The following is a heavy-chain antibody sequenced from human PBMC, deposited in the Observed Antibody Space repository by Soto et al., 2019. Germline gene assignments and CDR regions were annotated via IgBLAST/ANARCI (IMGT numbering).Heavy chain of an antibody. CDR3: ARLVRGSGSYYGGTCDY. CDR2: IYYSGST. Sequence: QLQLQESGPGLVKPSETLSLTCTVSGGSISSSSYYWGWIRQPPGKGLEWIGSIYYSGSTYYNPSLKSRVTISVDTSKNQFSLKLSSVTAADTAVYYCARLVRGSGSYYGGTCDYWGQGTLVTVSS. CDR1: GGSISSSSYY. J-gene: IGHJ4*02. V-gene: IGHV4-39*01. D-gene: IGHD3-10*01.